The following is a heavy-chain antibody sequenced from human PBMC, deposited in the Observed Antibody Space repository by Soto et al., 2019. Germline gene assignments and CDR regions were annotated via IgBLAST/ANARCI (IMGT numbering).Heavy chain of an antibody. J-gene: IGHJ4*02. CDR1: GFTFSNAW. D-gene: IGHD3-22*01. CDR2: IKKRADGGTA. V-gene: IGHV3-15*01. CDR3: TTEYPNISDSRGHGY. Sequence: GGSLRLSCAASGFTFSNAWMNWVRQAPGKGLEWIGRIKKRADGGTADHATPVKGRFTISRDDSKNTLYLQMNSLKTEDTAVYYCTTEYPNISDSRGHGYWGQGTLVTVSS.